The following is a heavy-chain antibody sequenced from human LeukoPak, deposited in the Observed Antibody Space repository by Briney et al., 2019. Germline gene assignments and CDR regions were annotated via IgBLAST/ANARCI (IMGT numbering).Heavy chain of an antibody. CDR2: INPNSGGT. CDR3: ARFDWAPLKYYFDY. CDR1: GYTFTGYY. V-gene: IGHV1-2*02. Sequence: ASVNVSCKASGYTFTGYYMHWVRQAPGQGLEWMGWINPNSGGTNYAQKFQGRVTMTRDTSISTAYMELSRLRSDDTAVYYCARFDWAPLKYYFDYWGQGTLVTVSS. D-gene: IGHD3-9*01. J-gene: IGHJ4*02.